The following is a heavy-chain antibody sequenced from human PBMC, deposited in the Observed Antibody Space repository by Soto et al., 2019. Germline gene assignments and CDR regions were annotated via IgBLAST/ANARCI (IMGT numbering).Heavy chain of an antibody. J-gene: IGHJ4*01. CDR2: ISWNGAAT. D-gene: IGHD3-10*01. V-gene: IGHV3-9*01. Sequence: EAQLVESGGGLVQPGRSLRLSCVASGFTFDDYAIHWVRQAPGKGLEGVSGISWNGAATGYADSVKGRFTISRDNAKNSLYLQMSSLRTEDTAIYYCANLPLYGSGFDCWGHGTLVTVSS. CDR1: GFTFDDYA. CDR3: ANLPLYGSGFDC.